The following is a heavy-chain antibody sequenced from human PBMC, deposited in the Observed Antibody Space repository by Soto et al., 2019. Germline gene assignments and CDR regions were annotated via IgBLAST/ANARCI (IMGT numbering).Heavy chain of an antibody. CDR3: AKSSGSLYYYYYGMDV. V-gene: IGHV3-23*01. Sequence: PGGSLRLSCAASGFTFSSYAMSWVRQAPGKGLEWVSAISGSGGSTYYADSVKGRFTISRDNSKNTLYLQMNSLRAEDTAVYYCAKSSGSLYYYYYGMDVWGQGTTVTVSS. CDR2: ISGSGGST. CDR1: GFTFSSYA. D-gene: IGHD3-16*02. J-gene: IGHJ6*02.